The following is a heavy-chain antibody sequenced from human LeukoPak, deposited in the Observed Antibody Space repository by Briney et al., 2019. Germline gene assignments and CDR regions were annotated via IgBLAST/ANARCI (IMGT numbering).Heavy chain of an antibody. V-gene: IGHV4-31*03. CDR3: ARGSYFGDNYYRGTDH. J-gene: IGHJ4*02. CDR1: GDSIRRAGYY. D-gene: IGHD3-10*01. Sequence: SETLSLTCTVSGDSIRRAGYYWTWIRLRPGKGLEWIGYIHNNGNTYYNPSLGSRVTMSLDMSQNQFSLNLISLTADDTAVYFCARGSYFGDNYYRGTDHWGRGTLVIVSS. CDR2: IHNNGNT.